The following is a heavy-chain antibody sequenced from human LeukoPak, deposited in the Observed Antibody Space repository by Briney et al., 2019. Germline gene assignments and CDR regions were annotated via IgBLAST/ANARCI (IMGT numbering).Heavy chain of an antibody. Sequence: GGSLRLSCAASGFTFSSYWMHWVRQAPGKGLVWVSRINSDGSSTSYADSVKGRFTISRDNAKNTLYLQMNSLRAADTAVYYCARVPWWLYGMDVWGQGTTVTVSS. D-gene: IGHD2-15*01. V-gene: IGHV3-74*01. CDR1: GFTFSSYW. J-gene: IGHJ6*02. CDR2: INSDGSST. CDR3: ARVPWWLYGMDV.